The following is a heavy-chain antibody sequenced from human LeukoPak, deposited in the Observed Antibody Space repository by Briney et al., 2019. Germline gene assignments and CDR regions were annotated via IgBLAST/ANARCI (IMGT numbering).Heavy chain of an antibody. J-gene: IGHJ4*02. CDR2: VRGSGDST. Sequence: GGSLRLSCAASGFTFSSYAMNWVRQAPGKGLEWVSGVRGSGDSTFYADSVKGRFTISRDNSKNTLYLQMNSLIAEDTAVYYCAKWPGSGGWFTYYFDYWGQGTLVTVSS. V-gene: IGHV3-23*01. CDR1: GFTFSSYA. CDR3: AKWPGSGGWFTYYFDY. D-gene: IGHD6-19*01.